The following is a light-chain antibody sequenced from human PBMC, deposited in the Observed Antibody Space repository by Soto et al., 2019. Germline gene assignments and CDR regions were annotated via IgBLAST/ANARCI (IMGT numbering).Light chain of an antibody. V-gene: IGLV2-23*01. Sequence: QSALTQPASVSGSPGQSITISCTGTSSDVGSYNLVSWYQQHPGKAPKLMIYEGSKRPSGDSNRLSGSKSGNTASLTISRLQAEDEADYYCCSYAGSSTYVFGTGTKVTVL. CDR2: EGS. CDR1: SSDVGSYNL. J-gene: IGLJ1*01. CDR3: CSYAGSSTYV.